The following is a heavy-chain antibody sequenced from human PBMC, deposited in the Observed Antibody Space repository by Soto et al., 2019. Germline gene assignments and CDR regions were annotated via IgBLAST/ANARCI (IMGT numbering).Heavy chain of an antibody. V-gene: IGHV4-34*01. CDR1: GGSFSGYY. D-gene: IGHD2-2*01. CDR3: ARLNGYCISSSCHGHYAMDV. Sequence: SETLSLTCAVYGGSFSGYYWSWIRQPPGKGLEWIGEINHSGSTNYNPSLNSRVTISVDTSKNQFSLKLTSVTAADTAVYYCARLNGYCISSSCHGHYAMDVWAQRTTVTVSS. J-gene: IGHJ6*02. CDR2: INHSGST.